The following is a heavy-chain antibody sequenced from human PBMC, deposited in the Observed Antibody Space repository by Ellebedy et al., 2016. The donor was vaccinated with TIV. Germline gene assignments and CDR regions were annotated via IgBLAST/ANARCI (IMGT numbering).Heavy chain of an antibody. D-gene: IGHD3-16*01. Sequence: SETLSLXXTVSGGSISSYYWSWIRQPPGKGLEWIGEINHSGSTNYNPSLKSRVTISVDTSKNQFSLKLSSVTAADTAVYYCARGALGGADFDYWGQGTLVTVSS. CDR2: INHSGST. CDR3: ARGALGGADFDY. CDR1: GGSISSYY. J-gene: IGHJ4*02. V-gene: IGHV4-34*01.